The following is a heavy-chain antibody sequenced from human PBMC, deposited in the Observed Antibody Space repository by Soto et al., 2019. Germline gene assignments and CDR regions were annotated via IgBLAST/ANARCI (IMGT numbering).Heavy chain of an antibody. CDR1: GGSISSYY. J-gene: IGHJ4*02. V-gene: IGHV4-59*01. D-gene: IGHD3-10*01. Sequence: ASETLSLTCTVSGGSISSYYWSWIRQPPGKGLEWIGYIYYSGSTNYNPSLKSRVTISVDTSKNQFSLKLSSVTAADTAVYYCARDLWFGGQHVGPKWGQGTLVTVSS. CDR3: ARDLWFGGQHVGPK. CDR2: IYYSGST.